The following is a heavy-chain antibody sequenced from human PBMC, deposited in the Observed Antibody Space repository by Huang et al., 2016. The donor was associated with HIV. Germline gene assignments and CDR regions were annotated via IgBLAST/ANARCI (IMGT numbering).Heavy chain of an antibody. CDR3: ARDSRWGIVATTLSYFDY. CDR2: VRFDGSNE. CDR1: EFNFHVYG. J-gene: IGHJ4*02. Sequence: QPQLVESGGGVVQRGGSLRLSCAASEFNFHVYGMHWLRQAPGKGLEWVAFVRFDGSNEYYIDSVKGRFTIPRDNSKKMLFLEMDNLRPEDTAVYFCARDSRWGIVATTLSYFDYWGQGTLVTVSS. D-gene: IGHD5-12*01. V-gene: IGHV3-30*02.